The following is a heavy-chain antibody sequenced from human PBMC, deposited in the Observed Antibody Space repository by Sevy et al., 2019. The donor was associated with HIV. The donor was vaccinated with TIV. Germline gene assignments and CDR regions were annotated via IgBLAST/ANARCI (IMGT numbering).Heavy chain of an antibody. J-gene: IGHJ4*02. CDR3: ASAREYYEDNSGYFAY. CDR1: GHTLNQLS. Sequence: ASVKVSCKVSGHTLNQLSMHWVRQAPGKGLEWMGRFDPEDGETIYAQRFQGRCTMTEDTSTDTAYMHLSSLRSEDTAVYYCASAREYYEDNSGYFAYWGQGTLVTASS. D-gene: IGHD3-22*01. V-gene: IGHV1-24*01. CDR2: FDPEDGET.